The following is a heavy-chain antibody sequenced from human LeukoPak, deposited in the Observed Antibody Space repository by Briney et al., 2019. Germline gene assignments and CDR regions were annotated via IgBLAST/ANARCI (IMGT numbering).Heavy chain of an antibody. CDR2: IYYSGSA. J-gene: IGHJ4*02. CDR3: ARGGGKWLHRNFAY. Sequence: SETLSLTCTVSGGSISSYYWSWIRQPPGKGLEWIGHIYYSGSANYNPSLKSRVTISIDTAKKQFSVKLTSVIAADTAVYYCARGGGKWLHRNFAYWGQGNLVTVSS. CDR1: GGSISSYY. V-gene: IGHV4-59*01. D-gene: IGHD5-24*01.